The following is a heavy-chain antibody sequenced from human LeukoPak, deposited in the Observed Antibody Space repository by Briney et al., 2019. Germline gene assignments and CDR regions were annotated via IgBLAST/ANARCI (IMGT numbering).Heavy chain of an antibody. V-gene: IGHV1-18*01. CDR2: ISGYNGHT. Sequence: VASVKVSCKASGYTFTSYGISWVRQAPGQGLEWMGWISGYNGHTNYAQKFQGRVTMTTDTSTSTAYMELRSLRSDDTAVYYCARGRTHRYYYDSSGYYGGAFDIWGQGTMVTVSS. CDR1: GYTFTSYG. CDR3: ARGRTHRYYYDSSGYYGGAFDI. D-gene: IGHD3-22*01. J-gene: IGHJ3*02.